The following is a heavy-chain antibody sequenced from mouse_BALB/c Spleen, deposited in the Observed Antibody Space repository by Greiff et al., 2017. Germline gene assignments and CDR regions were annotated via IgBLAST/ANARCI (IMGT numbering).Heavy chain of an antibody. CDR3: ARVHYYGYSY. CDR1: GYSITSGYY. V-gene: IGHV3-6*02. Sequence: EVKLVESGPGLVKPSQSLSLTCSVTGYSITSGYYWNWIRQFPGNKLEWMGYISYDGSNNYNPSLKNRISITRDTSKNQFFLKLNSVTTEDTATYYCARVHYYGYSYWGQGTTLTVSS. J-gene: IGHJ2*01. CDR2: ISYDGSN. D-gene: IGHD1-2*01.